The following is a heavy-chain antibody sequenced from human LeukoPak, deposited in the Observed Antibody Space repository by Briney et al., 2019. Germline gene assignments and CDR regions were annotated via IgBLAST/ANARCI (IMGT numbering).Heavy chain of an antibody. V-gene: IGHV1-2*04. Sequence: ASVKVSCKASGHTFTGYYMHWVRQAPGQGLEWMGWINPNSGGTNYAQKFQGWVTMTRDTSISTAYMELSRLRSDDTAVYYCAREERLLYGSGSYYNAGSGGYYYYGMDVWGQGTTVTVSS. CDR1: GHTFTGYY. D-gene: IGHD3-10*01. CDR2: INPNSGGT. CDR3: AREERLLYGSGSYYNAGSGGYYYYGMDV. J-gene: IGHJ6*02.